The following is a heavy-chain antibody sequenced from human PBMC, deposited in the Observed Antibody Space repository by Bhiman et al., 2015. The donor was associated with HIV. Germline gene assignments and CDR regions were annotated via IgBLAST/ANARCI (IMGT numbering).Heavy chain of an antibody. D-gene: IGHD7-27*01. CDR3: AREGDWGSDFDY. V-gene: IGHV3-30*03. CDR1: GFTFSSFG. Sequence: QVQLVESGGGVVQPGRSLRLSCAASGFTFSSFGMHWVRQAPGKGLEWVAVTSYDGSNKHYADSVKGRFTISRDNAKNSLYLQMNSLRAEDTAVYYCAREGDWGSDFDYWGQGTLVTVSS. J-gene: IGHJ4*02. CDR2: TSYDGSNK.